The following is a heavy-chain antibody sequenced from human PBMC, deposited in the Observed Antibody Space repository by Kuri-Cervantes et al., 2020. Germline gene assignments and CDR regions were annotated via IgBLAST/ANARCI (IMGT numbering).Heavy chain of an antibody. CDR1: GFTFSSYG. V-gene: IGHV3-30*03. CDR2: ISYDGSNK. J-gene: IGHJ4*02. Sequence: GESLKICCAASGFTFSSYGMHWVRQAPGKGLEWVAVISYDGSNKYYADSVKGRFTISRDNSKNTLYLQMNSLRAEDTAVYYCARVRFGDYANDYWGQGTLVTVSS. CDR3: ARVRFGDYANDY. D-gene: IGHD3-10*01.